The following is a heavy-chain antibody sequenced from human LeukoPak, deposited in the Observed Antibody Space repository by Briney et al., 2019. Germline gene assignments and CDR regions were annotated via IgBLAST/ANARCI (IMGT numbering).Heavy chain of an antibody. V-gene: IGHV4-4*07. CDR3: ARGLAATADRALDY. D-gene: IGHD6-13*01. J-gene: IGHJ4*02. CDR2: IYSSGNT. CDR1: GGSIRNYY. Sequence: SETLSLTCTVSGGSIRNYYWSWLRQPAGKGLEWIGRIYSSGNTDYNPSLKSRVTMSLDTSKNQFSLKVNSVTAADTAVYYCARGLAATADRALDYWGQGTLVTVSS.